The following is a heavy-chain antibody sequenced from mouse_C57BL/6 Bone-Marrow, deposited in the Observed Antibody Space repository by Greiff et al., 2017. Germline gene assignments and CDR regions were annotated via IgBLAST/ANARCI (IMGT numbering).Heavy chain of an antibody. CDR1: GYSITSDY. D-gene: IGHD2-4*01. Sequence: EVHLVESGPGLAKPSQTLSLTCSVTGYSITSDYWNWIRKFPGNKLEYMGYISYSGSTYYNPSLKSRLSITRDTSKNQYYLQLNSVTTEDTATYYCARPYYDYHWYFDVWGTGTTVTVSS. V-gene: IGHV3-8*01. CDR3: ARPYYDYHWYFDV. J-gene: IGHJ1*03. CDR2: ISYSGST.